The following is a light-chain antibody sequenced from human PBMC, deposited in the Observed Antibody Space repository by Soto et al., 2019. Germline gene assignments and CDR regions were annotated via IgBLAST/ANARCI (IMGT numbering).Light chain of an antibody. CDR2: GAS. CDR3: HQYTSPPWT. J-gene: IGKJ1*01. Sequence: ELVLTQSPDTLSLSPGERATLSCRASQTVPGNYLDWFQQKPGQAPRLLIYGASSRAPAIPDRFSGSGSGADFTLTISRLESEDFAIYYCHQYTSPPWTVGQGTRVE. CDR1: QTVPGNY. V-gene: IGKV3-20*01.